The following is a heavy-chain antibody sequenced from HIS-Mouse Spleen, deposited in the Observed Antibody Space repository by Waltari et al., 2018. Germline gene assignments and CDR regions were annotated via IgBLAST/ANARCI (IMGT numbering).Heavy chain of an antibody. CDR2: IYYSGST. Sequence: QLPLQESGPRLVKPSETLSLTCTASGGPLSSDSYYWGWIRQPPGKGLEWIGSIYYSGSTYYNPSLKSRVTISVDTSKNQFSLKLSSVTAADTAVYYCAREIPYSSSWYDWYFDLWGRGTLVTVSS. V-gene: IGHV4-39*07. CDR1: GGPLSSDSYY. CDR3: AREIPYSSSWYDWYFDL. D-gene: IGHD6-13*01. J-gene: IGHJ2*01.